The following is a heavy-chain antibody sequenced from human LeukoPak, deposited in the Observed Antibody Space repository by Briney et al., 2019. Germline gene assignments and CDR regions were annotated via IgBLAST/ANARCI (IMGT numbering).Heavy chain of an antibody. CDR3: AREGVPGGFDI. CDR1: GFTFSSYN. V-gene: IGHV3-48*02. J-gene: IGHJ3*02. Sequence: GGSLRLSYAVSGFTFSSYNMNWVRQAPGKGLECVSHIISSSQTIYYADSVKGRFTISRDNAKNSLYLQMNNLRDEDTAVYYCAREGVPGGFDIWGRGTMVTVSS. D-gene: IGHD2-8*02. CDR2: IISSSQTI.